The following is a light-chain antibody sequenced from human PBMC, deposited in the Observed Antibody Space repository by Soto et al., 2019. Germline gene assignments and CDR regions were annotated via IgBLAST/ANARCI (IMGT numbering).Light chain of an antibody. J-gene: IGKJ4*01. CDR3: LQDYNYPPS. V-gene: IGKV1-6*02. CDR1: DVIRDD. Sequence: AIQMTQSPSSLSASVGDRVTISCRASDVIRDDLGWYQQKPGKAPTLLIYAASILQSGVPSKFSGSGSGTDFTLTISSLQPEDFATYFCLQDYNYPPSFGGWTKVEI. CDR2: AAS.